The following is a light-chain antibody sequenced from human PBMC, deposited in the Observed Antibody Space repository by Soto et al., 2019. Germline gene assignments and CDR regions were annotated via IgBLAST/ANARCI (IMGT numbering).Light chain of an antibody. CDR3: QTWASGTRV. CDR2: LNNDGSH. V-gene: IGLV4-69*02. CDR1: SGHRNYA. Sequence: QLVLTQPPSASASLGASVELTCTLSSGHRNYAIAWHQQQPQQGPRFLMKLNNDGSHNKGDGIPDRFSGSSSGPVRYLTISSLQSEDEADYYCQTWASGTRVFGGGTQLTVL. J-gene: IGLJ3*02.